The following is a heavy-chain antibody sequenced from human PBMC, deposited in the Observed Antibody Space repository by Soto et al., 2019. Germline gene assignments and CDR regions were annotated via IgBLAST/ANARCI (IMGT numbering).Heavy chain of an antibody. Sequence: ASVKVSCKASGYTFTGYYMHWVRQAPGQGLEWMGWINPNSGGTNYAQKFQGWVTMTRDTSISTAYMELSRLRSDDTAVYYCARDHSSGYSRSSSFDYSGQATLLTLSS. J-gene: IGHJ4*02. V-gene: IGHV1-2*04. CDR2: INPNSGGT. CDR1: GYTFTGYY. D-gene: IGHD6-6*01. CDR3: ARDHSSGYSRSSSFDY.